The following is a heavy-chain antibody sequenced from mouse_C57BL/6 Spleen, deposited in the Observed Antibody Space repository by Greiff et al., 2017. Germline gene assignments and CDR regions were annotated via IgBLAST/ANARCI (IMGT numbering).Heavy chain of an antibody. CDR1: GYTFTSYW. D-gene: IGHD1-1*01. CDR3: ASAYGSRNYYAMDY. Sequence: VQLQQPGAELVKPGASVKLSCKASGYTFTSYWMHWVKQRPGRGLEWIGRIDPNSGGTKYNEKFKSKATLTLDKPSSTAYMQLSSLTSEDSAVYNCASAYGSRNYYAMDYWGQGTSVTVSS. V-gene: IGHV1-72*01. CDR2: IDPNSGGT. J-gene: IGHJ4*01.